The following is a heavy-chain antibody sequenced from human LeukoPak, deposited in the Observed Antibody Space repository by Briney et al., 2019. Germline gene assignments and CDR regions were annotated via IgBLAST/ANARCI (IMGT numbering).Heavy chain of an antibody. CDR2: IYSGGST. CDR3: ARTPGIWFGEFLYYFDY. D-gene: IGHD3-10*01. J-gene: IGHJ4*02. CDR1: GFTVSSNY. Sequence: PGGSLRLSCAASGFTVSSNYMSWVRQAPGKGLEWVSVIYSGGSTYYADSVKGRFTISRDNSKNTLYLQMNSLRAEDTAVYYCARTPGIWFGEFLYYFDYWGQGTLVTVSS. V-gene: IGHV3-53*01.